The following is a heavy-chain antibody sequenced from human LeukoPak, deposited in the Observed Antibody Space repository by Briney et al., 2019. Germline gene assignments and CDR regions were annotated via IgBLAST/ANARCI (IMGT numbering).Heavy chain of an antibody. CDR3: TGGACSGGSCSYYYYGMGV. Sequence: SETLSLTCTVSGGSISSYYWSWIRQPAGKGLEWIGRIYTSGSTNYNPSLKSRVTISVDTSRSQFSLKLSSVTAADTAVYYCTGGACSGGSCSYYYYGMGVWGQGTTVTVSS. J-gene: IGHJ6*02. V-gene: IGHV4-4*07. D-gene: IGHD2-15*01. CDR1: GGSISSYY. CDR2: IYTSGST.